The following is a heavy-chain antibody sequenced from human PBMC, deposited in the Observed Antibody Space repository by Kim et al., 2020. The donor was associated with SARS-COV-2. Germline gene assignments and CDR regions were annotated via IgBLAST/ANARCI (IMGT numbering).Heavy chain of an antibody. D-gene: IGHD4-4*01. CDR2: ISGSGDAT. CDR3: AKERGNKPDDALEI. Sequence: GGSLRLSCAVFESTFNKDAVTLVRQAPGRGLDWDSIISGSGDATYYTDSVKGRFTTSRDNSKNMIYLQMNSLRAEDTDVYYCAKERGNKPDDALEIWGQGKMVTVSS. V-gene: IGHV3-23*01. CDR1: ESTFNKDA. J-gene: IGHJ3*02.